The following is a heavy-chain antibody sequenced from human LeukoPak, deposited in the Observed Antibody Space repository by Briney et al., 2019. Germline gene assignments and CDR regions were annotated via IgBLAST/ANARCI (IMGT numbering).Heavy chain of an antibody. J-gene: IGHJ4*02. Sequence: ASVKVSCKTSGYTFGKYAIHWVRQAPGQRFEWMGRIDGGNGDTRFSQKFQDRVSFTRDTFATTVYMEVTSLRSEDTAVYYCARDQSRDIRVDFDYWGQGTLVTVSS. D-gene: IGHD2-15*01. CDR3: ARDQSRDIRVDFDY. V-gene: IGHV1-3*01. CDR2: IDGGNGDT. CDR1: GYTFGKYA.